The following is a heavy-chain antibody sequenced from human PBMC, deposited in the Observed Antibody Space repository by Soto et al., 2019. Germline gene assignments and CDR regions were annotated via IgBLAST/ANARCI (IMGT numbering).Heavy chain of an antibody. CDR2: MNPNRGNT. CDR3: ARESQWLIDY. Sequence: QVQLVQSGAEVKKPGASVKVSCKASGYTFTSYDINWVRQATGQGLEWMGWMNPNRGNTGYAQKFQGRVPMTRTTSISTAYRELSSLRSEDTAVYYCARESQWLIDYWGQGTLVTVSS. CDR1: GYTFTSYD. V-gene: IGHV1-8*01. D-gene: IGHD6-19*01. J-gene: IGHJ4*02.